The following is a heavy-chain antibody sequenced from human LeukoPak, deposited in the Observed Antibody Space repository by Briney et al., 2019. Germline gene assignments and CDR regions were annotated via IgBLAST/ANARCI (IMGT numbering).Heavy chain of an antibody. D-gene: IGHD6-13*01. J-gene: IGHJ6*03. V-gene: IGHV3-7*01. Sequence: PGGSLRLSCAASGFTFSSYWMSWVRQAPGKGLEWVANIKQDGSEKYYVDSVKGRFTISRDNAKNSLYLQMTSLRAEDTAVYYCARDMSSSWYYYMDVWGKGTTVTVSS. CDR1: GFTFSSYW. CDR2: IKQDGSEK. CDR3: ARDMSSSWYYYMDV.